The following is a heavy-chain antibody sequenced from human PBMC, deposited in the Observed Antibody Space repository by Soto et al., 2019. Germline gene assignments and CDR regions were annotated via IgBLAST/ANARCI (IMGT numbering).Heavy chain of an antibody. CDR2: ISSSRSYT. J-gene: IGHJ4*02. D-gene: IGHD1-26*01. CDR3: ARERVGMDYFHY. V-gene: IGHV3-11*06. CDR1: GFTFSDYY. Sequence: QVQLVESGGGLVKPGGSLRLSCAASGFTFSDYYMSWIRQAPGKGLEWVSYISSSRSYTNYADSVKGRFTISRDNAKNSLYLQMNSLRAADTAVYYCARERVGMDYFHYWSQGTLVTVSS.